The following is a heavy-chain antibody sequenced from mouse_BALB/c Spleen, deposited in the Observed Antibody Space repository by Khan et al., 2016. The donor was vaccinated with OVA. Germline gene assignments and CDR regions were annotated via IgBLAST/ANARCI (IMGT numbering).Heavy chain of an antibody. D-gene: IGHD1-1*01. CDR1: GYSFTGYY. J-gene: IGHJ1*01. CDR2: VNPNNGGT. CDR3: AIYHGYFDV. V-gene: IGHV1-26*01. Sequence: EVQLQESGPDLVKPGASVKISCKASGYSFTGYYIHWVKQSNGKSLEWIGRVNPNNGGTSYNQKFKGKAILTVDKSSNTAYMELRSLTSEYSAVYSCAIYHGYFDVWGAGTTVTVSS.